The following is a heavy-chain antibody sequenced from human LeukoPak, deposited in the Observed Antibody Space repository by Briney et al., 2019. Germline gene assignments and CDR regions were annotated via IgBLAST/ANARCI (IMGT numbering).Heavy chain of an antibody. J-gene: IGHJ4*02. Sequence: GGSLRLSCAASGVTFSSYAISWVRQAPGQGLEWMGGIIPIFGTANYAQKFQGRVTITADESTSTAYMELSSLRSEDTAVYYCARGLSSSYFDYWGQGTLVTVSS. D-gene: IGHD6-6*01. CDR3: ARGLSSSYFDY. CDR1: GVTFSSYA. V-gene: IGHV1-69*01. CDR2: IIPIFGTA.